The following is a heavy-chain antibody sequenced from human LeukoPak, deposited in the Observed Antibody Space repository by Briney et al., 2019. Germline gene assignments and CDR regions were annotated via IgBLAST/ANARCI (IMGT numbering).Heavy chain of an antibody. V-gene: IGHV3-53*04. CDR2: IYSGGST. CDR1: GFTVSSNY. Sequence: GGSLRPSCAASGFTVSSNYMSWVRQAPGKGLEWVSVIYSGGSTYYADSVKGRFTISRHNSKNTLYLQMNSLRAEDTAVYYCARGYSYGYGYWGQGTLVTVSS. D-gene: IGHD5-18*01. CDR3: ARGYSYGYGY. J-gene: IGHJ4*02.